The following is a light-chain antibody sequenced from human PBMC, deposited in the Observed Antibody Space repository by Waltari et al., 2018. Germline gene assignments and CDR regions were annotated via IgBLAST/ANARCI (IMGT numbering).Light chain of an antibody. Sequence: DIQMTQSQSSQSASVGDRVTITCRGSKNIMSHLHWYQQQPGRAPKLLIYAASSLQSRVPSRVGGSRSGTDFTLTITSLQPEDFATYYCQQSYSSPRTFGQGTRVEIK. J-gene: IGKJ1*01. V-gene: IGKV1-39*01. CDR3: QQSYSSPRT. CDR2: AAS. CDR1: KNIMSH.